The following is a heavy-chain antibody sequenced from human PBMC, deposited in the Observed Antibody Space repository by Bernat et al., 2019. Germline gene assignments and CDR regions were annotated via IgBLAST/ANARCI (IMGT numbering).Heavy chain of an antibody. CDR2: IKSKTDGGTT. CDR1: GFTFRNAW. J-gene: IGHJ4*02. V-gene: IGHV3-15*01. Sequence: EVQLVESGGGLVKPGGSLRLSCAASGFTFRNAWMSWVRQAPGKGLEWVGRIKSKTDGGTTNYAATVKGRFTNSRDDSKNTLYLQMNRLKTEDTAVYYCTTLTYYDFWSGTPMIDFWGQGTLVTVSS. CDR3: TTLTYYDFWSGTPMIDF. D-gene: IGHD3-3*01.